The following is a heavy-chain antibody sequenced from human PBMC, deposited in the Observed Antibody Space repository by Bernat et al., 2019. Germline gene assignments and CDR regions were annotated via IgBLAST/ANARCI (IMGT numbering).Heavy chain of an antibody. D-gene: IGHD4-23*01. CDR1: GFTFRNFA. V-gene: IGHV3-33*08. Sequence: QVQLVESGGGVVQPGRSLRLSCEASGFTFRNFAIHWVRQSPGKGLEWVAVIWYDGSNKYYADSVKGRFTISRDNSKNTLYLQMNSLRAEDTAAYYCARYGGNSHAYYYYGMDVWGQGTTVTVSS. CDR2: IWYDGSNK. J-gene: IGHJ6*02. CDR3: ARYGGNSHAYYYYGMDV.